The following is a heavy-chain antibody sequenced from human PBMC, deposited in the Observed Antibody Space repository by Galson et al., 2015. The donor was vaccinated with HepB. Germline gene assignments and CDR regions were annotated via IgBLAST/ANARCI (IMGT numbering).Heavy chain of an antibody. J-gene: IGHJ5*02. V-gene: IGHV4-39*01. D-gene: IGHD3-3*01. Sequence: ETLSLTCTVSGGSISSSSYYWGWIRQPPGKGLEWIGSIYYSGSTYYNPSLKSRVTISVDTSKNQFSLKLSSVTAADTAVYYCARRVGITIFGVVQNWFDPWGQGTLVTVSS. CDR1: GGSISSSSYY. CDR3: ARRVGITIFGVVQNWFDP. CDR2: IYYSGST.